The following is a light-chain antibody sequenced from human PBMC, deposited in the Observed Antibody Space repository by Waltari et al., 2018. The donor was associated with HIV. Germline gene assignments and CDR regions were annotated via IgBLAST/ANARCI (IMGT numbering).Light chain of an antibody. CDR2: GAS. V-gene: IGKV3-20*01. CDR1: QSVSNNY. CDR3: QQYGSSPLT. J-gene: IGKJ4*01. Sequence: EIVLTQSPGTLSLSPGEGATLSCRASQSVSNNYLAWYQQKPGQAPRLLIYGASSGATGIPDRFSGGGSGTDFTLTISRLEPEDFAVYYCQQYGSSPLTFGGGTKVEIK.